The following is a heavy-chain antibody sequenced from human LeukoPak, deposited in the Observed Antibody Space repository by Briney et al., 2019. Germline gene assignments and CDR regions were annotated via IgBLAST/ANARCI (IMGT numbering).Heavy chain of an antibody. Sequence: GGSLRLSCAASGFTFSSYGMHWVRQAPGKGLEWVAVIWYDGSNKYYADSVKGRFTISRDNSKNTLYLQMNSLRAEDTAVYYRARDIVGATRGYFDYWGQGTLVTVSS. V-gene: IGHV3-33*01. CDR3: ARDIVGATRGYFDY. J-gene: IGHJ4*02. CDR1: GFTFSSYG. D-gene: IGHD1-26*01. CDR2: IWYDGSNK.